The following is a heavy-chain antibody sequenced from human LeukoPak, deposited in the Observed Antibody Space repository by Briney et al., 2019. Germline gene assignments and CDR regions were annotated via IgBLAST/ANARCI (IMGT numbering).Heavy chain of an antibody. J-gene: IGHJ6*03. V-gene: IGHV3-30*19. D-gene: IGHD3-10*01. CDR1: GFIFSRHG. CDR2: ISYDGSNK. CDR3: ARDGVLLWFGEFHYYYMDV. Sequence: GGSLRLSCVASGFIFSRHGIHWVRQAPGKGLEWVAVISYDGSNKYYADSVKGRFTISRDNSKNTLYLQMNSLRAEDTAVYYCARDGVLLWFGEFHYYYMDVWGKGTTVTVSS.